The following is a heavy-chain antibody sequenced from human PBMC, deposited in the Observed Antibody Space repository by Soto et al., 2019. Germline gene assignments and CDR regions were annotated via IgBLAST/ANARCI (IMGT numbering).Heavy chain of an antibody. Sequence: SGGSLRLSCAASEFTFSTYGMHWVRQAPGKGLEWVAIIWYDGSKQYYASSVKGRFTISRDNSKDTLYLQMNSLRAEDTAVYYCARAFGSGTYSYYHHGMDVWGPGTTVTVSS. V-gene: IGHV3-33*01. CDR2: IWYDGSKQ. CDR3: ARAFGSGTYSYYHHGMDV. J-gene: IGHJ6*02. D-gene: IGHD3-10*01. CDR1: EFTFSTYG.